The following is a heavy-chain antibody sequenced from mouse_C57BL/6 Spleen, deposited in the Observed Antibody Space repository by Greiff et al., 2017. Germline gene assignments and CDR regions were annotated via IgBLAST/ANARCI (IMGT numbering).Heavy chain of an antibody. V-gene: IGHV6-3*01. CDR2: IRLKSDNYAT. D-gene: IGHD1-1*01. CDR1: GFTFSNYW. J-gene: IGHJ4*01. CDR3: TCYYGWYYAMDY. Sequence: EVKLVESGGGLVQPGGSMKLSCVASGFTFSNYWMNWVRQSPEQGLEWVAQIRLKSDNYATHYAESVKGRFTISRDDSKSSVYLQMNNLRAEDTGIYYCTCYYGWYYAMDYWGQGTSVTVSS.